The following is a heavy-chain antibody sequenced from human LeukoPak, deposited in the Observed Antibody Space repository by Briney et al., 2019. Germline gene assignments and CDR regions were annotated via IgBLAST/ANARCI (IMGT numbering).Heavy chain of an antibody. J-gene: IGHJ4*02. CDR2: ISANNGNT. V-gene: IGHV1-18*01. CDR1: GYTFTSYG. CDR3: ARDTEWDKNPDYFDS. D-gene: IGHD1-26*01. Sequence: ASVKVSCKASGYTFTSYGISWVRQAPGQGLEWMGWISANNGNTNYAQKLQGRVTMTIDTSTSTAYMELRGLRSDDTAVYYCARDTEWDKNPDYFDSWGQGTLVTVSS.